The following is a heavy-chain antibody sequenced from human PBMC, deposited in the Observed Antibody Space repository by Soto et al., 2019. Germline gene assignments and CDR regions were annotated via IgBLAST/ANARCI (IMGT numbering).Heavy chain of an antibody. J-gene: IGHJ5*02. Sequence: QVQLVQSGAEVKKPGSSVKVSCKASGGTFSSYTISWVRQAPGQGLEWMGRIIPILGIANYAQKFQGRVTITTDKSTSTAYMELSSLRSEDTAVYYCARDLFTYYYGSGSSLWFDPWGQGTLVTVSS. D-gene: IGHD3-10*01. CDR2: IIPILGIA. CDR3: ARDLFTYYYGSGSSLWFDP. CDR1: GGTFSSYT. V-gene: IGHV1-69*08.